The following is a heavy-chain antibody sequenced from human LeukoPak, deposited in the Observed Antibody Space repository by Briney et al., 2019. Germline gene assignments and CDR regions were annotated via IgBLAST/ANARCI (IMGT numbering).Heavy chain of an antibody. V-gene: IGHV1-2*02. CDR2: INPNSGGT. CDR3: ARDDVVVPAAKGTPGDY. D-gene: IGHD2-2*01. J-gene: IGHJ4*02. Sequence: ASVKVSCKASGYTFTGYYMHWVRQAPGQGLEWMGWINPNSGGTNYAQKFQSRVTMTRDTSISTAYMELSRLRSDDTAVYYCARDDVVVPAAKGTPGDYWGQGTLVTVSS. CDR1: GYTFTGYY.